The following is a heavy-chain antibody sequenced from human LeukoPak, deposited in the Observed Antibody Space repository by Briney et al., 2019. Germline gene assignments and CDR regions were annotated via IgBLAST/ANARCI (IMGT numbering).Heavy chain of an antibody. Sequence: SETLSLTCTVSGGSISTYYWSWIRQPPGKGLEWIGYIYYSGNTNYNPSLKSRVTISVDTSKNQFSLKLSSVTAADTAVYYCARDLPSRYSYGLPDYWGQGTLVTVSS. V-gene: IGHV4-59*01. CDR2: IYYSGNT. CDR3: ARDLPSRYSYGLPDY. J-gene: IGHJ4*02. CDR1: GGSISTYY. D-gene: IGHD5-18*01.